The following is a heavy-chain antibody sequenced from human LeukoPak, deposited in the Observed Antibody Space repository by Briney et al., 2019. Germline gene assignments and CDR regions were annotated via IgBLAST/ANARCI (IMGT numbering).Heavy chain of an antibody. CDR1: GFSFSDYD. Sequence: GGSLSLSCSASGFSFSDYDMNWFRQAPGKGLEWISSISGRSSHAYYAASVKGRFSISRDNAMNSVFLQMNSLGVDATAVYACGRAFPPLRTASAWDFWGQGTLVTVSS. CDR2: ISGRSSHA. V-gene: IGHV3-21*01. D-gene: IGHD5-18*01. J-gene: IGHJ4*02. CDR3: GRAFPPLRTASAWDF.